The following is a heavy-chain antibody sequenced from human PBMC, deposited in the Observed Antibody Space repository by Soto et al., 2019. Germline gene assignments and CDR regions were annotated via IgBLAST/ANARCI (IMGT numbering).Heavy chain of an antibody. CDR3: ASGRGAGLLWTWPNWFDP. CDR1: GGSISSGDYY. D-gene: IGHD3-10*01. Sequence: SETLSLTCTVSGGSISSGDYYWSWIRQPPGKGLEWIGYIYYSGSTYYNPSLKSRVTISVDTSKNQFSLKLSSVTAADTAVYYCASGRGAGLLWTWPNWFDPWGQGTLVTVSS. J-gene: IGHJ5*02. CDR2: IYYSGST. V-gene: IGHV4-30-4*01.